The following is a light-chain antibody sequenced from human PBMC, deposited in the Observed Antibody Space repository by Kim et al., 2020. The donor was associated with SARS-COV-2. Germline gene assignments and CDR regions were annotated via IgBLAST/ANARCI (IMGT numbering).Light chain of an antibody. CDR2: DSN. CDR1: SSNIGINV. V-gene: IGLV1-44*01. CDR3: ATWDDSLTGFV. J-gene: IGLJ1*01. Sequence: QSVLTQPPSASGTPGQRVTISCSGSSSNIGINVVNWYQQLPGTAPKLLIYDSNQRPSGVPDRFSGSKSGTSASLAISGLQSEDEADYFCATWDDSLTGFVLGPGTKVTVL.